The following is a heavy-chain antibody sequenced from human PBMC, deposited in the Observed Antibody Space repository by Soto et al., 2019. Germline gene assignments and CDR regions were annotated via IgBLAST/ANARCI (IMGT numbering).Heavy chain of an antibody. D-gene: IGHD2-21*02. CDR3: ARSIGVVAAADY. J-gene: IGHJ4*02. CDR2: INAGNGNT. Sequence: QVQLVQSGAEVKKPGASVKVSCKASGYTFTSYAMHWVRQAPGQRLEWMGCINAGNGNTKYLQKFQGKVTITRDTSAGTAYMNLIRLRSEDTAVYYCARSIGVVAAADYWGQGTLGTVSS. CDR1: GYTFTSYA. V-gene: IGHV1-3*01.